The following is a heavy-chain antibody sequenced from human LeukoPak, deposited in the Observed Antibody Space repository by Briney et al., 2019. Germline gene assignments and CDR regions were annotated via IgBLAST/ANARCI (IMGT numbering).Heavy chain of an antibody. D-gene: IGHD2-21*01. V-gene: IGHV3-74*01. J-gene: IGHJ4*02. CDR1: GFTFRNYW. Sequence: GGSLRLSCAASGFTFRNYWMHWVRQAPGKGLVWVSRINSDGSSTTYADSVKGRFTMSRDNAKNTLYLQMNSLRAEETAVYYCARGGFGIVVVSAIDYWGQGTLVTVSS. CDR2: INSDGSST. CDR3: ARGGFGIVVVSAIDY.